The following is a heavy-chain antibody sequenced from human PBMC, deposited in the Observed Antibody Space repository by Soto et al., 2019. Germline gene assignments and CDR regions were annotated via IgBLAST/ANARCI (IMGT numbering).Heavy chain of an antibody. CDR3: AKGLDKSDSSSYSYFAY. D-gene: IGHD3-22*01. Sequence: AAHRRSYARPGGKYCKSAMTPDRQTKGKGLEWVSGISGSGKSTYYADSVKGRFTISRDNSKNTLYLQMNSLRAEATAVYYCAKGLDKSDSSSYSYFAYWGHGTRVTVSS. CDR2: ISGSGKST. CDR1: GGKYCKSA. V-gene: IGHV3-23*01. J-gene: IGHJ4*01.